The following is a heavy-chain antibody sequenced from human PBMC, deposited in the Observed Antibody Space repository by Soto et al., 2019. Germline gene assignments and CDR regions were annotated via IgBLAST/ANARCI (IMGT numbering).Heavy chain of an antibody. CDR3: AKESEIQWLVPSNWFDP. J-gene: IGHJ5*02. D-gene: IGHD6-19*01. CDR1: GFTFSSYA. Sequence: GGSLRLACAASGFTFSSYAMSGFRQAPGKGLEWVSAISGSGGSTYYADSVKGRFTISRDNSKNTLYLQMNSLRAEDTAVYYCAKESEIQWLVPSNWFDPWGQGTLVTVSS. CDR2: ISGSGGST. V-gene: IGHV3-23*01.